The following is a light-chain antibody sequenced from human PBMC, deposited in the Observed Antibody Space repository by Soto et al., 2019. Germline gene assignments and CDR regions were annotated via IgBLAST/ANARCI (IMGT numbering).Light chain of an antibody. Sequence: EIVLTRSPATLSLSPGERATLSCRASQSVSSYLAWYQQKPGQAPRLLIYDASNRATGIPARFSGSGSGTDFTLTISSLEPEDFAVYYCQQRSNWPPLTFGGGTRWISN. J-gene: IGKJ4*01. CDR1: QSVSSY. CDR3: QQRSNWPPLT. V-gene: IGKV3-11*01. CDR2: DAS.